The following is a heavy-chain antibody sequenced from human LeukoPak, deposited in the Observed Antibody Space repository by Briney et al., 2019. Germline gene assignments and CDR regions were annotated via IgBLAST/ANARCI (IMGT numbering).Heavy chain of an antibody. V-gene: IGHV3-9*01. CDR1: GFTFDDYA. Sequence: GGSLRLSCAASGFTFDDYAMHWVRQVPGKGLEWVSGISWNSGSIGYADSVKGRFTISRDNAKNSLYLQMNSLRAEDTALYYCAKDISGVYYDSSGCLDYWGQGTMVTVSS. J-gene: IGHJ4*02. CDR2: ISWNSGSI. CDR3: AKDISGVYYDSSGCLDY. D-gene: IGHD3-22*01.